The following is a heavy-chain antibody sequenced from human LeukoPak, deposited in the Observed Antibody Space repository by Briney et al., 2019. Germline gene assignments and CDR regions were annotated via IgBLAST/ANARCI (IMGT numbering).Heavy chain of an antibody. CDR2: SNSDGSSI. Sequence: PGGSLRLSCAASGFTISNYWMHWVRQAPGKGLVWVSRSNSDGSSISYADSVKGRFTISRDIAKNTLYLQMNSLRDEDTGVYYCAGDWSFDYWGQGTLVTVSS. V-gene: IGHV3-74*01. D-gene: IGHD2-8*02. CDR3: AGDWSFDY. J-gene: IGHJ4*02. CDR1: GFTISNYW.